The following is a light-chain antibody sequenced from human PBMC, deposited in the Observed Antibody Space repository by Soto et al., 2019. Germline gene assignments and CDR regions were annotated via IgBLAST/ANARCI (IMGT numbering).Light chain of an antibody. V-gene: IGKV3-15*01. CDR1: QSVSGN. CDR3: QQYNNCTPIT. J-gene: IGKJ5*01. Sequence: EIVMTQSPATLSVSPGERATLSCRASQSVSGNLAWYPQKPGQAPSLLIYGASTRATGIPARFIGSGYGTEITLSISSLHSEDVAVYYCQQYNNCTPITFGQGTRLKSK. CDR2: GAS.